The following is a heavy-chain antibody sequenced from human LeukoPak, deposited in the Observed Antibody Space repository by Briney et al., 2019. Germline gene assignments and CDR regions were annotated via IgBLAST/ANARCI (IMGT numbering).Heavy chain of an antibody. D-gene: IGHD3-3*01. CDR3: ARAPRVVLDFDY. CDR2: IYTSGST. J-gene: IGHJ4*02. CDR1: GGSISSGSYY. Sequence: SETLSLTCTVSGGSISSGSYYWSWIRQPAGKGLEWIVRIYTSGSTNYNPSLKSRVTISVDTSKNQFSLKLSSVTAADPAVYYCARAPRVVLDFDYWGQGTLFTVSS. V-gene: IGHV4-61*02.